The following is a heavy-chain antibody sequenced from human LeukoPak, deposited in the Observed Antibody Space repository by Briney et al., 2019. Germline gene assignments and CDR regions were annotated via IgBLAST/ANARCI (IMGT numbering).Heavy chain of an antibody. CDR2: MNPNSGNT. CDR1: GYTFTSYD. D-gene: IGHD3-9*01. V-gene: IGHV1-8*01. J-gene: IGHJ6*02. CDR3: ARGRYYDILTGWTDYYYGMDV. Sequence: ASVKVSCKASGYTFTSYDINWVRQATGQGLEWMGWMNPNSGNTGYAQKFQGRVTMTRNTSISTAYMELSSLRSEDTAMYYCARGRYYDILTGWTDYYYGMDVWGQGTTVTVSS.